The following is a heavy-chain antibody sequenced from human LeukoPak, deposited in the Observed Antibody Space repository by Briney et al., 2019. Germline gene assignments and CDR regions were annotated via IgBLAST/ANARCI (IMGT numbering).Heavy chain of an antibody. CDR1: GDSISSGSYY. J-gene: IGHJ4*02. Sequence: SETLSLTCTVSGDSISSGSYYWSWIRQPAGEGLEWIGRIYSSGRTHYSPSLKSRVTISVDTSRNQFSLRLSSVTAADTAVYYCAKILYSSNIDYWGQGTLVTVSS. CDR3: AKILYSSNIDY. D-gene: IGHD6-19*01. CDR2: IYSSGRT. V-gene: IGHV4-61*02.